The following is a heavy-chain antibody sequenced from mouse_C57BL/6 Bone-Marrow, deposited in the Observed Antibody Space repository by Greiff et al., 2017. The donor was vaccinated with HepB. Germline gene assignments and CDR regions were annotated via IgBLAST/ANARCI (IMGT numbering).Heavy chain of an antibody. J-gene: IGHJ3*01. CDR3: TREYGSSYGFAY. CDR1: GFTFSSYA. Sequence: EVKLVESGEGLVKPGGSLKLSCAASGFTFSSYAMSWVRQTPEKRLEWVAYISSGGDYIYYADTVKGRFTISRDNARNTLYLQMSSLKSEDTAMYYCTREYGSSYGFAYWGQGTLVTVSA. V-gene: IGHV5-9-1*02. CDR2: ISSGGDYI. D-gene: IGHD1-1*01.